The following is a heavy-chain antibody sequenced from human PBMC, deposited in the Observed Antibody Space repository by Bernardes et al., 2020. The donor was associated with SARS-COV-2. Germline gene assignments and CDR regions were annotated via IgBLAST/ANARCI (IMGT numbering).Heavy chain of an antibody. V-gene: IGHV4-39*01. CDR2: IFYSGST. CDR3: GRIDCARSTCYKGAFDC. D-gene: IGHD2-2*02. J-gene: IGHJ4*02. CDR1: GGSISNSRYD. Sequence: SETLSLTCTVSGGSISNSRYDWGWIRQPPGKGLEWIGSIFYSGSTYYNPSLKSRVTISVDTSKNQFSLKLNSVTAADTAVYYCGRIDCARSTCYKGAFDCWGQGTLVTVSS.